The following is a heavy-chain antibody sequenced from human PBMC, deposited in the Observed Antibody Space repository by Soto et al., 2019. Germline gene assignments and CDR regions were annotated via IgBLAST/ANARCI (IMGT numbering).Heavy chain of an antibody. CDR3: TRDRPEKEVVPVPRQHFDS. CDR1: GGTFNSHT. D-gene: IGHD2-15*01. V-gene: IGHV1-69*08. J-gene: IGHJ4*02. Sequence: QVQLVQSGAKVKRPGSSVKVSCKASGGTFNSHTINWVRQAPGQGLEWVGRVVPLLGIESHPQKFKDRLTITADTSTGSVFMELSNLRSEDTAVYYCTRDRPEKEVVPVPRQHFDSWGPGNLLTVSS. CDR2: VVPLLGIE.